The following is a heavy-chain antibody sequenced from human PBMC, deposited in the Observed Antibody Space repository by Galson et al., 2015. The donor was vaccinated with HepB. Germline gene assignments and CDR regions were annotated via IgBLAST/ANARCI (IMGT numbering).Heavy chain of an antibody. CDR1: GYTFTGYY. CDR3: ARDDGSGSYYARGAFDI. V-gene: IGHV1-2*06. CDR2: INPNSGGT. J-gene: IGHJ3*02. D-gene: IGHD3-10*01. Sequence: SVKVSCKASGYTFTGYYMHWVRQAPGQGLEWMGRINPNSGGTNYAQKFQGRVTMSRDTSISTAYMELSRLRSDDTAVYYCARDDGSGSYYARGAFDIWGQGTMVTVSS.